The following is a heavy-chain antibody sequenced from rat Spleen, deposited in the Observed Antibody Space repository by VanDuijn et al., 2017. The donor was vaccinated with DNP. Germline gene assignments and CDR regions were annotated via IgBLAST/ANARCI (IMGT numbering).Heavy chain of an antibody. V-gene: IGHV4-2*01. CDR2: INKDSSTI. D-gene: IGHD1-11*01. Sequence: EVQLVESGGGLVQPGRSLKLSCAVSGFNFNDHWMGWVRQAPGKGLEWIGQINKDSSTINYNPSLKDKLTISRDSAQNTLYLQMSKLGSEDTAIYYCARGPNYGGYADYFDYWGQGVTVTVSS. CDR3: ARGPNYGGYADYFDY. CDR1: GFNFNDHW. J-gene: IGHJ2*01.